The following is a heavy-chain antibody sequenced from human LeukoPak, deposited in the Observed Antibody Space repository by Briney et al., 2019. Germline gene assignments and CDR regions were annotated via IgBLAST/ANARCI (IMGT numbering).Heavy chain of an antibody. D-gene: IGHD2-2*02. CDR2: ISSSSSYI. CDR1: GFTFSSYS. V-gene: IGHV3-21*01. J-gene: IGHJ6*04. CDR3: ARGPYCSSTSCYKYYYGMDV. Sequence: GGSLRLSCAASGFTFSSYSMNWVRQAPGKGLEWVSSISSSSSYIYYADSVKGRFTIPRDNAKNSLYLQMNSLRAEDTAVYYCARGPYCSSTSCYKYYYGMDVWGKGTTVTVSS.